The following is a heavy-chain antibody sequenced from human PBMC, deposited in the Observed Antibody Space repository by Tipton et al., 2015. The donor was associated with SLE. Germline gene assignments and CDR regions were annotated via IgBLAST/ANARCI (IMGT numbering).Heavy chain of an antibody. V-gene: IGHV4-34*01. CDR1: GGSFSGYY. CDR3: ARDPILQWLGGDAFDI. Sequence: TLSLTCAVYGGSFSGYYWSWIRQPPGKGLEWIGEINHSGSTNYNPSLKSRVTISVDTSKNQFSLKLSSVIAADTAVYYCARDPILQWLGGDAFDIWGQGTMVTVSS. CDR2: INHSGST. J-gene: IGHJ3*02. D-gene: IGHD6-19*01.